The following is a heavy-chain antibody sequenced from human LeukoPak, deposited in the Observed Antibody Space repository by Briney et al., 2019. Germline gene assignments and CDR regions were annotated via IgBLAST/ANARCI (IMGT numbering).Heavy chain of an antibody. J-gene: IGHJ4*02. CDR2: INPSGGST. V-gene: IGHV1-46*01. Sequence: ASVKVSCKASGYTFTSYYMHWVRQAPGQGLEWMGIINPSGGSTSYAQRFQGRVTMTRDTSTSTVYMELSSLRSEDTAVYYCARDRSGYDFYYWGQGTLVTVSS. CDR3: ARDRSGYDFYY. CDR1: GYTFTSYY. D-gene: IGHD5-12*01.